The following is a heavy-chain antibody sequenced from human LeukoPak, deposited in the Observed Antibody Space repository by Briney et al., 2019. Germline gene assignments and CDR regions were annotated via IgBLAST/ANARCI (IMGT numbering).Heavy chain of an antibody. Sequence: GGSLRLSCAASGFTFSNYWMSWVRQAPGKGLEWVANIKQDGSEKYYVDSVKGRFTISRDNARNSLYLQMNSLRAEDTAVYYCARDPPGDYYYYGMDVWGQGTTVTVSS. CDR2: IKQDGSEK. J-gene: IGHJ6*02. CDR3: ARDPPGDYYYYGMDV. CDR1: GFTFSNYW. V-gene: IGHV3-7*01. D-gene: IGHD4-17*01.